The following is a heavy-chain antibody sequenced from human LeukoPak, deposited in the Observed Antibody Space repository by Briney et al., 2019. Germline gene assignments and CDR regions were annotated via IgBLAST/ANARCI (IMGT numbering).Heavy chain of an antibody. Sequence: SGTLSLTCTVSGGSISSYYWSWIRQPTGKGLEWIGRIYTSGSTNYNPSLKSRVTMSVDTSKNQFSLKLSSVTATDTAVYYCARVRGDYGGLLGAFDIWGQGTMVTVSS. CDR1: GGSISSYY. D-gene: IGHD4-23*01. V-gene: IGHV4-4*07. CDR3: ARVRGDYGGLLGAFDI. CDR2: IYTSGST. J-gene: IGHJ3*02.